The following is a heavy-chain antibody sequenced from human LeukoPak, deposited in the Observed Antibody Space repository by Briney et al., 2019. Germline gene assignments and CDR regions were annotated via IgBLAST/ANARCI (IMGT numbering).Heavy chain of an antibody. CDR1: EFIFSSYE. CDR2: ISNGGSTI. CDR3: ARSHDYGDFSFDY. V-gene: IGHV3-48*03. D-gene: IGHD4-17*01. Sequence: GGSLRLSCAASEFIFSSYEMNWVRQAPGKGLEWVSYISNGGSTIYYADSVKGRFTISRDNAKNTLYLQVNSLRAEDTAVYYCARSHDYGDFSFDYWGQGTLVTVSS. J-gene: IGHJ4*02.